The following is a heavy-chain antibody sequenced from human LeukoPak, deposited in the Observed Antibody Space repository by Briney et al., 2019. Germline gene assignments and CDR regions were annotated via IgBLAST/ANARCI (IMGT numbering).Heavy chain of an antibody. CDR2: IKQDGSEK. J-gene: IGHJ5*02. V-gene: IGHV3-7*01. Sequence: PGGSPRLSCAVSGFTFSSYWMSWVRQAPGKGLEWVANIKQDGSEKNYVDSVKGRFTTSRDNAKNSLYLQMNSLRAEDTAVYYCASGGQIWISWGQGTLVTVSS. CDR1: GFTFSSYW. CDR3: ASGGQIWIS. D-gene: IGHD2-2*03.